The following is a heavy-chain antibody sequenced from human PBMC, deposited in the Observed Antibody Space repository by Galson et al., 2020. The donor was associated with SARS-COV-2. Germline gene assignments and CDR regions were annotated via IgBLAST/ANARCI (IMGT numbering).Heavy chain of an antibody. D-gene: IGHD2-8*01. CDR3: ATNRGGDYFDY. Sequence: GESLKISCAASGFTFRSYGLHWVRQAPGKGLEWVAVIWYDGSNKNYADSVKGRFTISRDNSKNTLYLQMKSLRAEDTAVYYCATNRGGDYFDYWGQGSLVTVSS. V-gene: IGHV3-33*01. J-gene: IGHJ4*02. CDR2: IWYDGSNK. CDR1: GFTFRSYG.